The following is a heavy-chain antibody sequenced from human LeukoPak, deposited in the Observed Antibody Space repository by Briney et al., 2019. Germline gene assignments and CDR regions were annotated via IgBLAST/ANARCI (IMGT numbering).Heavy chain of an antibody. CDR3: ARVAARVSLDY. J-gene: IGHJ4*02. V-gene: IGHV3-64*01. Sequence: GGSLRLSCAASGFTFSSYAMHWVRQAPGKGLEYVSAISSNRGSTYYANSVKGRFTISRDNSKNTLYLQMGSLRAEDMAVYYCARVAARVSLDYWGQGTLVTVSS. D-gene: IGHD2-15*01. CDR1: GFTFSSYA. CDR2: ISSNRGST.